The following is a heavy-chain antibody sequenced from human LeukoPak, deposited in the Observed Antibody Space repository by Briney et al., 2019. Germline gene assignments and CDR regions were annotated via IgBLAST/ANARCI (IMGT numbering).Heavy chain of an antibody. D-gene: IGHD6-13*01. J-gene: IGHJ4*02. CDR2: IYYSGST. CDR3: ARVLYSSSWYYFDS. CDR1: GFTFSSYA. V-gene: IGHV4-59*01. Sequence: GSLRLSCAASGFTFSSYAMSWVRQAPGKGLEWIGYIYYSGSTNYNPSLKSRVTISVDTSKNQFSLKLTSVTAADTAVYYCARVLYSSSWYYFDSWGQGTLVTVSS.